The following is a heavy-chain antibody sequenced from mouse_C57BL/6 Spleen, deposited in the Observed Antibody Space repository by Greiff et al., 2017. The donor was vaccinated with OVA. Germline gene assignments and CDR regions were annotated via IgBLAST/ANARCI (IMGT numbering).Heavy chain of an antibody. Sequence: EVQLQQSGAELVKPGASVKLSCTASGFNITDYYMHWVKQRTEQGLEWIGRIDPEDGETKYAPKFQGKATITADTSSNTAYLQLSSLTSEDTAVYYCAMVTTVFAYWGKGTLVTVSA. D-gene: IGHD2-2*01. CDR1: GFNITDYY. CDR3: AMVTTVFAY. V-gene: IGHV14-2*01. CDR2: IDPEDGET. J-gene: IGHJ3*01.